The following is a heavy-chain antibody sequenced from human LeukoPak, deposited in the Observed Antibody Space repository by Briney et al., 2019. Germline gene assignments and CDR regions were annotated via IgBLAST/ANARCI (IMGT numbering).Heavy chain of an antibody. CDR3: ARDNSAEDTAWWFDP. J-gene: IGHJ5*02. CDR1: GYTFTGYY. V-gene: IGHV1-2*02. CDR2: INPNSGGT. D-gene: IGHD1-14*01. Sequence: ASVKVSCKASGYTFTGYYMHWVRQAPGQGLEWMGWINPNSGGTNYAQKFQGRVTMTRDTSISTAYMELSSLRSEDTAVCYCARDNSAEDTAWWFDPWGQGTLVTVSS.